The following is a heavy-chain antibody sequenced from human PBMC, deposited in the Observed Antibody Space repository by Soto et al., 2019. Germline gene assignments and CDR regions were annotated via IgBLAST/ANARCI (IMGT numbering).Heavy chain of an antibody. CDR1: GFSLTTRPVG. D-gene: IGHD5-12*01. CDR2: IYWDDDK. J-gene: IGHJ4*02. V-gene: IGHV2-5*02. CDR3: AHRRGGYTWNDGYFDF. Sequence: QITLEESGPTLVKPTQTLTLTCTFSGFSLTTRPVGVGWIRQAPGKALEWLVVIYWDDDKRYSPSLRSRLTITKVTSKNQVVLTMTDMDPVDTATYYCAHRRGGYTWNDGYFDFWGQGILVTVSS.